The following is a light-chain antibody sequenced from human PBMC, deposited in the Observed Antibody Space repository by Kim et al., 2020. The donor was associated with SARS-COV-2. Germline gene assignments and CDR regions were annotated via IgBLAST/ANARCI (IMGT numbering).Light chain of an antibody. J-gene: IGLJ2*01. CDR1: SSDVGGYTY. V-gene: IGLV2-14*03. CDR3: SSYTTSTSVV. CDR2: GVS. Sequence: GQSITISCTGTSSDVGGYTYVSWYQQPPGKAPKLMIYGVSNRPSGVSNRFSGSKSGNTASLTISGLQAEYEADYYCSSYTTSTSVVFGGGTQLTVL.